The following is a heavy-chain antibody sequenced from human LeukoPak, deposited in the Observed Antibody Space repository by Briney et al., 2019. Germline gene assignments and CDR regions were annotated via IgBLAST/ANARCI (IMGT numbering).Heavy chain of an antibody. J-gene: IGHJ4*02. CDR3: AKDERWLQLGY. CDR1: GFTFSSYA. D-gene: IGHD5-24*01. CDR2: ISGSGGST. V-gene: IGHV3-23*01. Sequence: GGSLRLSCAASGFTFSSYAMSWVRQAPGKGLEWVSAISGSGGSTYDADSVKGRFTISRDNSKNTLYLQMNSLRAEDTAVYYCAKDERWLQLGYWGQGTLVTVSS.